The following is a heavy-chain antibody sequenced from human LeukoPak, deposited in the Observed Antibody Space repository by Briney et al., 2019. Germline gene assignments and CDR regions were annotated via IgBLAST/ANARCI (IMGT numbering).Heavy chain of an antibody. V-gene: IGHV1-46*01. CDR3: ARSQLGYGSGSYYNAHFDY. Sequence: ASVKVSCKAFGYTFTSNYMHWVRQAPGQGPEWMGVISPSGGSTTYAQKFQGRVTLTRDMSTSTDYLELSSLRSEDTAVYYCARSQLGYGSGSYYNAHFDYWGQGTLVTVSS. CDR1: GYTFTSNY. D-gene: IGHD3-10*01. J-gene: IGHJ4*02. CDR2: ISPSGGST.